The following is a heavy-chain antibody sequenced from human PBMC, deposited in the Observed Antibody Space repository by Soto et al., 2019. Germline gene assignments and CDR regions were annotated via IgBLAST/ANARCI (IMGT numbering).Heavy chain of an antibody. CDR3: ATDRQSYDILTGYDY. V-gene: IGHV3-30*03. J-gene: IGHJ4*02. CDR1: GFTFSSYG. Sequence: QVQLVESGGGVVQPGRSLRLSCAASGFTFSSYGMHWVRQAPGKGLEWVAVISYDGSNKYYADSVKGRFTISRDNSKNTLYRQMNSLRAEDTAVYYCATDRQSYDILTGYDYWGQGTLVTVSS. D-gene: IGHD3-9*01. CDR2: ISYDGSNK.